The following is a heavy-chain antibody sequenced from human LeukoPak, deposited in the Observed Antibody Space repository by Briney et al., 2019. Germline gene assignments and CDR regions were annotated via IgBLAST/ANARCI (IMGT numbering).Heavy chain of an antibody. Sequence: PGGSLRLSCAASGFTFSSYGMHWVRQAPGKGLEWVALIQYDGNNKYYTDSVTGRFTISRENSKNTLYLQMNSLRAEDTAVYYCAEGHMTTYFQHWGQGTLVTVSS. D-gene: IGHD4-11*01. J-gene: IGHJ1*01. CDR1: GFTFSSYG. V-gene: IGHV3-30*02. CDR3: AEGHMTTYFQH. CDR2: IQYDGNNK.